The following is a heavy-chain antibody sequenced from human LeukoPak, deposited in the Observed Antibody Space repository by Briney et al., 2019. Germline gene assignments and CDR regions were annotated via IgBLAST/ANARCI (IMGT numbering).Heavy chain of an antibody. CDR2: IYHSGST. J-gene: IGHJ4*02. Sequence: SETLSLTCTVSGGSISSGGYYWSWIRQPPGKGLEWIGYIYHSGSTYYNPSLKSRVTISVDRSKNQFSLKLSSVTAADTAVYYCAKVFWSALYYFDYWGQGTLVTVSS. CDR1: GGSISSGGYY. D-gene: IGHD3-3*01. V-gene: IGHV4-30-2*01. CDR3: AKVFWSALYYFDY.